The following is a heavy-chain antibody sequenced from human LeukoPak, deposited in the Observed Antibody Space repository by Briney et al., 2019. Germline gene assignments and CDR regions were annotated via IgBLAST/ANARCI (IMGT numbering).Heavy chain of an antibody. Sequence: ASVKVSCNASGYTFTNYGISWVRQAPGQGLEWMGWISAYNGNTHYAQKLQGGVTMTTDTSTSTAYMELRSLRSDDTAVYYCARDRRSIYDYIWGSTIVSYFDYWGQGSLVTVFS. CDR3: ARDRRSIYDYIWGSTIVSYFDY. D-gene: IGHD3-16*01. J-gene: IGHJ4*02. CDR2: ISAYNGNT. CDR1: GYTFTNYG. V-gene: IGHV1-18*01.